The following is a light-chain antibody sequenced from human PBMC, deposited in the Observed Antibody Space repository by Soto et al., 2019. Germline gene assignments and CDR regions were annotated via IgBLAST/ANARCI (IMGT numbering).Light chain of an antibody. J-gene: IGKJ1*01. CDR2: AAS. CDR1: QGISNY. V-gene: IGKV1-27*01. CDR3: QKYNIALRT. Sequence: DIQMTQSPSSLSASVGDRVTITCRASQGISNYLAWYQQKPGKVPKLLIYAASTLQSGVPSRFSGSGSGTDFTITISSLQPEDVATSYSQKYNIALRTFGQATKVEIK.